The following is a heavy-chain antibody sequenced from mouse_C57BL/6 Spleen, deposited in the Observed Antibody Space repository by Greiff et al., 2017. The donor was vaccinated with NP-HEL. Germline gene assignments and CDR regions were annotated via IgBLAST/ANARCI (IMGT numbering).Heavy chain of an antibody. Sequence: VQLVESGPELVKPGASVKISCKASGYAFSSSWMNWVKQRPGKGLEWIGRIYPGDGDTNYNGKFKGKATLTADKSSSTAYMQLSSLTSEDSAVYFCARSGFGAYAMDYWGQGTSVTVSS. J-gene: IGHJ4*01. CDR1: GYAFSSSW. V-gene: IGHV1-82*01. CDR2: IYPGDGDT. D-gene: IGHD3-2*02. CDR3: ARSGFGAYAMDY.